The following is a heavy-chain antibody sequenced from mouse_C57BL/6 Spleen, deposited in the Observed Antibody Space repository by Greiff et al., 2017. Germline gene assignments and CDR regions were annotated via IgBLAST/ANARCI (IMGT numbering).Heavy chain of an antibody. CDR1: GYTFTSYW. V-gene: IGHV1-5*01. CDR2: IYPGNSDT. CDR3: TRSYEYGGPYWYFDV. Sequence: EVQLQQSGTVLARPGASVKMSCKTSGYTFTSYWMHWVKQRPGQGLEWIGAIYPGNSDTSYNQKFKGKAKLTAVTSASTAYMELSSLTNEDSAVYYCTRSYEYGGPYWYFDVWGTGTTVTVSS. J-gene: IGHJ1*03. D-gene: IGHD2-4*01.